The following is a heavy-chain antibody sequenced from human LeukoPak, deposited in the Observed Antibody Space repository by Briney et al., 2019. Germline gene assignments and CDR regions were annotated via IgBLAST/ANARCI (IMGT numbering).Heavy chain of an antibody. CDR1: GFTVSNNY. J-gene: IGHJ6*02. D-gene: IGHD3-3*01. CDR3: AKYGRFLEWLGSYYYYYYGMDV. V-gene: IGHV3-53*01. Sequence: GGSLRLSCAASGFTVSNNYMSWVRQAPGKGLEWVSVIYSGGSIYYADSVKGRFTISGDNSKNTLYLQMNSLRAEDTAVYYCAKYGRFLEWLGSYYYYYYGMDVWGQGTTVTVSS. CDR2: IYSGGSI.